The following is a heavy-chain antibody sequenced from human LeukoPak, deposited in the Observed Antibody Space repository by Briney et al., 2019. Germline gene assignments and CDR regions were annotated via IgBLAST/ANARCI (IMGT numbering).Heavy chain of an antibody. J-gene: IGHJ4*02. CDR2: ISWNSGSI. V-gene: IGHV3-9*03. Sequence: PGGSLRLSCTASGFTFDDYARHWVRQAPGKGLEWVSGISWNSGSIGYADSVKGRFTISRDNARNSLYLQMNSLRAEDMALYYCARSLGPYYFVYWGQGTLVTVSS. CDR1: GFTFDDYA. D-gene: IGHD3/OR15-3a*01. CDR3: ARSLGPYYFVY.